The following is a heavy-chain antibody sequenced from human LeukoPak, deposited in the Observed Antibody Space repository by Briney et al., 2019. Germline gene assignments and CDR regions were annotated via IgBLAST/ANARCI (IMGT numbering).Heavy chain of an antibody. V-gene: IGHV4-39*01. CDR1: GGSISSSNYY. CDR2: IYYSGTT. J-gene: IGHJ4*02. CDR3: ARHEAQDFDY. Sequence: SETLSLTCTVSGGSISSSNYYWGWIRQPPGMGLEWIGSIYYSGTTYYSSSLKSRVIISVDTSKNQFSLKLSSVTATDTAVYYCARHEAQDFDYWGQGTLVTVSS.